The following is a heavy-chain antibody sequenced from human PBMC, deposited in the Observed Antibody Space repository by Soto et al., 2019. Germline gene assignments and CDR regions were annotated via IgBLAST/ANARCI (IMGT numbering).Heavy chain of an antibody. V-gene: IGHV2-70*01. CDR2: IDWDDDK. CDR1: GFSLSTSGMC. J-gene: IGHJ4*02. CDR3: ARMRRCYYDSSGYTVPFDY. Sequence: XGPTLVNPTQTLTLTCTFSGFSLSTSGMCVSWIRQPPGKALEWLALIDWDDDKYYSTSLKTRLTISKDTSKNQVVLTMTNMDPVDTATYYCARMRRCYYDSSGYTVPFDYSGQGTLVTVSS. D-gene: IGHD3-22*01.